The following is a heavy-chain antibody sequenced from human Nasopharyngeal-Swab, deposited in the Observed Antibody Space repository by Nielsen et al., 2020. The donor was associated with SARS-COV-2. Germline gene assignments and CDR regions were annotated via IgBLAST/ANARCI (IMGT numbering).Heavy chain of an antibody. CDR2: ISHSGST. J-gene: IGHJ5*02. V-gene: IGHV4-34*01. D-gene: IGHD3-22*01. CDR3: ARRGLITMIHLWFDP. Sequence: WIRQPPGKGLEWIGEISHSGSTNYNPSLKSRVTISGDTSKNQFSMKLSPVTAADTAVYYCARRGLITMIHLWFDPWGQGTLVTVSS.